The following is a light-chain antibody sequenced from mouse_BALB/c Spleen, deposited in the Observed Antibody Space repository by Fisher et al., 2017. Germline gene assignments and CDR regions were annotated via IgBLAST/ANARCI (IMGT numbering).Light chain of an antibody. CDR1: SSVSY. J-gene: IGKJ5*01. CDR2: RTS. Sequence: IVLTQTTAIMSASPGEKVTMTCSASSSVSYMYWYQQKPGSSPKPWIYRTSKLASGVPARFSGSGSGTSYSLTISRMEAEDAATYYCQQRSSYPLTFGAGTKLELK. CDR3: QQRSSYPLT. V-gene: IGKV4-68*01.